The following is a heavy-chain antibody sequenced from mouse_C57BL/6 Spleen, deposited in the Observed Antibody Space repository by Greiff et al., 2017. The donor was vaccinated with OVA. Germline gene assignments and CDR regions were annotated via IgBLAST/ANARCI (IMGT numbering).Heavy chain of an antibody. D-gene: IGHD4-1*01. CDR3: AAWDWFAY. Sequence: VQRVESGAELVRPGASVKLSCKASGYTFTDYYINWVKQRPGQGLEWIARIYPGSGNTYYNEKFKGKATLTAEKSSSTAYMQLSSLTSEDSAVYFCAAWDWFAYWGQGTLVTVSA. V-gene: IGHV1-76*01. J-gene: IGHJ3*01. CDR2: IYPGSGNT. CDR1: GYTFTDYY.